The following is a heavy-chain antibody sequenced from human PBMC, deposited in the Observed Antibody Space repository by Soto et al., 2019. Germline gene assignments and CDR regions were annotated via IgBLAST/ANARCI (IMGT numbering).Heavy chain of an antibody. J-gene: IGHJ4*01. Sequence: EVQLLESGGGLVQPGGSLRLSCAASGFTFSSYAMSWVRQAPGKGLEWVSAISGSGGSTYYADSVKGRFTISRDNSKNTLYLQMNSLRAEEKAVYYCARTWGGVIVSTYYFDYWGHGTLVTVSS. V-gene: IGHV3-23*01. D-gene: IGHD3-16*02. CDR2: ISGSGGST. CDR1: GFTFSSYA. CDR3: ARTWGGVIVSTYYFDY.